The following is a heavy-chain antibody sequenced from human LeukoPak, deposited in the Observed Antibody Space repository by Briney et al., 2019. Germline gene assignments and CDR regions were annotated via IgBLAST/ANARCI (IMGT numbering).Heavy chain of an antibody. V-gene: IGHV3-30*02. D-gene: IGHD3-10*01. Sequence: GGSLRLSCAASGFGFSSFGMHWVRQAPDKGLDCVAYIRNDASKTYYAESVKGRFTISRDNSKNMVFLQMNSLRSEETALYYCANRAGSAWSAGVWGQGTLVTVSS. J-gene: IGHJ4*02. CDR2: IRNDASKT. CDR1: GFGFSSFG. CDR3: ANRAGSAWSAGV.